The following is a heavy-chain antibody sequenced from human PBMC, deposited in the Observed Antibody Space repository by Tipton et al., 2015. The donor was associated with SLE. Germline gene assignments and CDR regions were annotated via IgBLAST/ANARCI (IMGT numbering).Heavy chain of an antibody. CDR2: INSDGSSV. D-gene: IGHD6-19*01. V-gene: IGHV3-74*01. Sequence: SLRLSCAASGFTFSSYCMHWVRQAPGKGLVRVSRINSDGSSVSHADSVKGRFTLSRDNARNTLYLQMNSLRAEDTAVYYCARGGVAGIIGPDYWGQGTLVTVSS. CDR1: GFTFSSYC. CDR3: ARGGVAGIIGPDY. J-gene: IGHJ4*02.